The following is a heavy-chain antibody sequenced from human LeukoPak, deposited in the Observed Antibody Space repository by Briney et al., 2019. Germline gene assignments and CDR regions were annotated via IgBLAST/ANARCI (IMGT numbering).Heavy chain of an antibody. Sequence: PGGSLRLSCAASGFTFSSYAMSWVRQTPEKGLEWVSGISGSGGSTYYADSVKGRFTISRDNSKSTLYLQMTSLRAEDTGVYYCAKKIDSGSYPLDYWGQGTLVTISS. J-gene: IGHJ4*02. D-gene: IGHD3-10*01. V-gene: IGHV3-23*01. CDR2: ISGSGGST. CDR1: GFTFSSYA. CDR3: AKKIDSGSYPLDY.